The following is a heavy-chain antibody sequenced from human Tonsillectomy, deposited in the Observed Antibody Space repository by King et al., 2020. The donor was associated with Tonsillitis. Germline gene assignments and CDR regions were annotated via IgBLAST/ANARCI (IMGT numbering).Heavy chain of an antibody. CDR3: ATYNWNYSYMDV. CDR1: GGSISGYS. D-gene: IGHD1-20*01. Sequence: QLQESGPGLVKPSETLSLTCTVSGGSISGYSWSWILQPPGKGLEWIGYIYYSGSPNYNPSLRSRVIISVDTSKNLYSLHLRSVTAADTAVYYCATYNWNYSYMDVWGKGTTVTVSS. J-gene: IGHJ6*03. V-gene: IGHV4-59*08. CDR2: IYYSGSP.